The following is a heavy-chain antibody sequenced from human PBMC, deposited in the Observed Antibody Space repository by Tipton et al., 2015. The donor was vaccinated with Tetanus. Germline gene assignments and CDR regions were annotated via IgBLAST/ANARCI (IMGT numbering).Heavy chain of an antibody. Sequence: QSGAEVKKPGASVKVSCKASGYTFTSYDIHWVRQATGQGLEWVGWMKPSIGNTGYAQKFQGRVTMTRNTSISTAYMELSSLKSEDTAVYYCAREDYVTAVDYWGQGTLVTVSS. CDR3: AREDYVTAVDY. V-gene: IGHV1-8*01. D-gene: IGHD2-21*02. J-gene: IGHJ4*02. CDR2: MKPSIGNT. CDR1: GYTFTSYD.